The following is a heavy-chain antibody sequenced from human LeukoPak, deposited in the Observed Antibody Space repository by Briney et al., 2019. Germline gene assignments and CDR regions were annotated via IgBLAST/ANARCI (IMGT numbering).Heavy chain of an antibody. CDR1: GFTFSSYS. CDR3: ARDDGGYYYYYMDV. Sequence: PGGSLRLSCAASGFTFSSYSMNWVRQAPGKGLEWVSSISSSSSYIYYADSVKGRFTISRDNAKNSLYLQMNSLRAEDTAVYYCARDDGGYYYYYMDVWGKGTTVTVSS. J-gene: IGHJ6*03. CDR2: ISSSSSYI. D-gene: IGHD3-16*01. V-gene: IGHV3-21*01.